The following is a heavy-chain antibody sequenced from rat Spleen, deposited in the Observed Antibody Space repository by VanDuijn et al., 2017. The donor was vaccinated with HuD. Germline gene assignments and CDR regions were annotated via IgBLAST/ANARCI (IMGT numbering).Heavy chain of an antibody. J-gene: IGHJ2*01. CDR2: IWGDGRT. CDR3: ARDSYNNYGFDY. D-gene: IGHD1-10*01. Sequence: QVQVKESGPGLVQPSQTLSLTCTVPGFSLTNYGVNWVRQPPGKGLEWMGGIWGDGRTNYNSTLKSRLSISRDTSKSQVFLKMNSLQTEDTATYYCARDSYNNYGFDYWGQGVMVTVSS. V-gene: IGHV2-4*01. CDR1: GFSLTNYG.